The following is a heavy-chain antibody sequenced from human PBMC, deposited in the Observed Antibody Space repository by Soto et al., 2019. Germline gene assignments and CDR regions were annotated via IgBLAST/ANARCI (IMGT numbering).Heavy chain of an antibody. Sequence: SETLSLTCTVSGGSISGYYWSWVRQPPGKGLEWIGSIYYSGSTNYNPALKSRVTVSVDTSKNQFSLKLSSVTATDTAVYYCASKSYGDYHYYYYYMDVWGKGTTVTVSS. CDR2: IYYSGST. D-gene: IGHD4-17*01. V-gene: IGHV4-59*08. J-gene: IGHJ6*03. CDR3: ASKSYGDYHYYYYYMDV. CDR1: GGSISGYY.